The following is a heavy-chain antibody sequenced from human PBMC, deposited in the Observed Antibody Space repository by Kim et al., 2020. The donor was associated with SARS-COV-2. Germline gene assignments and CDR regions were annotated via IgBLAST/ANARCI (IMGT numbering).Heavy chain of an antibody. CDR3: ARQRPLIFGVAMDYYYGMDV. J-gene: IGHJ6*02. V-gene: IGHV4-39*01. CDR1: GGSISSSSYY. CDR2: IYYSGST. D-gene: IGHD3-3*01. Sequence: SETLSLTCTVSGGSISSSSYYWGWIRQPPGKGLEWIGSIYYSGSTYYNPSLKSRVTISVDTSKNQFSLKLSSVTAADTAVYYCARQRPLIFGVAMDYYYGMDVWGQGTTVTVSS.